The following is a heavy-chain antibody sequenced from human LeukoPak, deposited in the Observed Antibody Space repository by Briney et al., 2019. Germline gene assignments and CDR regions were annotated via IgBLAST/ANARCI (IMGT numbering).Heavy chain of an antibody. CDR2: IYTSGST. V-gene: IGHV4-4*07. CDR3: ARAAPAYSSSWYWFDP. Sequence: SETLSLTCTVSGGSISSYYWSRIRQPAGKGLEWIGRIYTSGSTNYNPSLKSRVTMSVDTSKNQFSLKLSSVTAADTAVYYRARAAPAYSSSWYWFDPWGQGTLVTVSS. CDR1: GGSISSYY. D-gene: IGHD6-13*01. J-gene: IGHJ5*02.